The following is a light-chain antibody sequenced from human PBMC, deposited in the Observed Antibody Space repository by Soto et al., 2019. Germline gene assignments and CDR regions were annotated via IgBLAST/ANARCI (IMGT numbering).Light chain of an antibody. J-gene: IGKJ1*01. V-gene: IGKV1-5*01. CDR3: QHMRT. CDR2: DAS. CDR1: QNINNW. Sequence: DIQMTQSPSTLSASIGDRVTITCRASQNINNWIAWYQQKPGKAPKFLIYDASTLESGVPSRFSGSGFGTKFSPTISSLQPDDFGSYYCQHMRTFGQGTKVEMK.